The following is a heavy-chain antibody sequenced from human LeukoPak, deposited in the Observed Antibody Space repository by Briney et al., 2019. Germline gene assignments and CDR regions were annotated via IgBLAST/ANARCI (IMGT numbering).Heavy chain of an antibody. J-gene: IGHJ4*02. CDR1: GFTFNNAW. V-gene: IGHV3-15*01. D-gene: IGHD1-26*01. CDR2: IKSKTDGGTT. Sequence: PGGSLRLSCAASGFTFNNAWMTWVRQAPGKGLEWVGRIKSKTDGGTTDYAAPVKGRVTISRDDSKNTLYLQMNNLNTEDTAVYYCTTNVLRWELFDYWGQGTLVTVSS. CDR3: TTNVLRWELFDY.